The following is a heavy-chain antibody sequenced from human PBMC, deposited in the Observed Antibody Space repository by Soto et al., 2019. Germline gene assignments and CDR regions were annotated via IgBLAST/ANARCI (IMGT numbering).Heavy chain of an antibody. CDR3: VSDRGYGHASVPYS. CDR1: GFAFSSYG. V-gene: IGHV3-30*03. Sequence: QAQLVESGGGVAQPGRSLRLSCAASGFAFSSYGMHWVRQAPGTGLEWVAVISYDGSLQHYADSVKGRFTISRDNSKNMVLLQISSLRAEDTAVYYCVSDRGYGHASVPYSWGQGTLVSVSS. D-gene: IGHD5-18*01. J-gene: IGHJ4*02. CDR2: ISYDGSLQ.